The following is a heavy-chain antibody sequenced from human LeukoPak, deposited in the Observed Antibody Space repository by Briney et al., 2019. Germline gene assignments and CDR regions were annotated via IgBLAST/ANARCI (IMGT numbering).Heavy chain of an antibody. CDR1: GYTFTSYG. J-gene: IGHJ5*02. D-gene: IGHD3-9*01. CDR3: ARDYDILTGYYTNWFDP. V-gene: IGHV1-18*01. Sequence: ASVKVCCKASGYTFTSYGISRVRQAPGQGLEWMGWISAYNGNTNYARKLQGRVTMTTDTSTSTAYMELRSLRSDDTAVYYCARDYDILTGYYTNWFDPWGQGTLVTVSS. CDR2: ISAYNGNT.